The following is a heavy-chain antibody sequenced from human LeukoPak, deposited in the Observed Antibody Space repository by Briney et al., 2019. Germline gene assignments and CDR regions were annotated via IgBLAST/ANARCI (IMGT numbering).Heavy chain of an antibody. CDR1: GYTFTVYY. V-gene: IGHV1-2*02. CDR2: INPNSGGT. Sequence: ASVKVSCKASGYTFTVYYMHWVRQAPGQGLEWMGWINPNSGGTNYAQKFQGRVTMTRDTSISTAYMELSRLRSDDTAVYYCARAKSIFGVANDAFDIWGQGTMVTVSS. D-gene: IGHD3-3*01. CDR3: ARAKSIFGVANDAFDI. J-gene: IGHJ3*02.